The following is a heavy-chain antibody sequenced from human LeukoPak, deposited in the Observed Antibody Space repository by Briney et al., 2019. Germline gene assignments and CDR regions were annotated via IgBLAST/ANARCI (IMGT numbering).Heavy chain of an antibody. J-gene: IGHJ4*02. V-gene: IGHV3-23*01. Sequence: PGGSLRLSCAASGFALRSYAMSWVRQAPGKGLEWVSGISDSGDYTFYTDSVKGRFTIYRDSSKNALYLQMNSLRAEDTAVFYCAKDCDYGGNSGLPCYWGQGILVTVSS. CDR2: ISDSGDYT. D-gene: IGHD4-23*01. CDR3: AKDCDYGGNSGLPCY. CDR1: GFALRSYA.